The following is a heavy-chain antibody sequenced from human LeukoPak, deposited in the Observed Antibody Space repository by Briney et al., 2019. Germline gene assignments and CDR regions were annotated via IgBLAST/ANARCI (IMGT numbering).Heavy chain of an antibody. V-gene: IGHV3-7*01. D-gene: IGHD2-15*01. CDR1: GFTFSSYA. J-gene: IGHJ4*02. Sequence: GRSLRLSCAASGFTFSSYAMHWVRQAPGKGLEWVANIKQDGSEKYYVDSVKGRFTISRDNAKNSLYLQMNSLRAEDTAVYYCAKEGVVEWALNAYYFDYWGQGTLVTVSS. CDR2: IKQDGSEK. CDR3: AKEGVVEWALNAYYFDY.